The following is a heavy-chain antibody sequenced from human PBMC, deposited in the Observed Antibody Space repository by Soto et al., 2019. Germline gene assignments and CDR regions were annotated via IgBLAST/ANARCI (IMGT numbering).Heavy chain of an antibody. CDR2: IYHSGST. CDR1: CGSISSGDYY. Sequence: LSLTCTVSCGSISSGDYYWSWIRQPPGKGLEWIGYIYHSGSTYYNPSLKSRVTISVDTSKNQFSLKLSSVTAADTAVYYCARERPDGARLDPRGQGTLVTLSS. J-gene: IGHJ5*02. V-gene: IGHV4-30-4*01. CDR3: ARERPDGARLDP.